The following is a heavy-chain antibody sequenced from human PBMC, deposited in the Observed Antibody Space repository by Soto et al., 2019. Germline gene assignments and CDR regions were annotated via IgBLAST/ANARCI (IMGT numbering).Heavy chain of an antibody. CDR2: INAYNGNT. V-gene: IGHV1-18*01. Sequence: ASVKVSCKASGYTFTSYGISWVRQAPGQGLEWMGWINAYNGNTNYAQKLQGRVTITTDTSTSTAYMELSSLRSEDTAVYYCARDPGIAAAGYYYYMDVWGKGTTVTVSS. D-gene: IGHD6-13*01. J-gene: IGHJ6*03. CDR3: ARDPGIAAAGYYYYMDV. CDR1: GYTFTSYG.